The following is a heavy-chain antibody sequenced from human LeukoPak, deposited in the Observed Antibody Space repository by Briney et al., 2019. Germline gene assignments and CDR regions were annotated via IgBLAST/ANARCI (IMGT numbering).Heavy chain of an antibody. J-gene: IGHJ4*02. CDR2: ISSGSSYI. V-gene: IGHV3-21*01. D-gene: IGHD6-19*01. CDR3: ARDPRPKAVAGTGDY. Sequence: GGSLRLSCAASGFTFSSYSMNWVRQAPGKGLEWVSSISSGSSYIYYADSVKGRFTISRDNAKNSLYLQMNSLRAEDTAVYYCARDPRPKAVAGTGDYWGQGTLVTVSS. CDR1: GFTFSSYS.